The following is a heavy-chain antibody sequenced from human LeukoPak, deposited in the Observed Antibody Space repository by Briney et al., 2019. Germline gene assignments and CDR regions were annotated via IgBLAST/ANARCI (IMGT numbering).Heavy chain of an antibody. CDR2: ISWNSGSI. J-gene: IGHJ4*02. V-gene: IGHV3-9*03. CDR3: GVGISMIVVTTNFDY. Sequence: GGSLRLSCAASGFTFDDYAMHWVRQAPGKGLEWVSGISWNSGSIVYADSVKGRFTISRDNAKNSLYLQMNSLRAEDMAVYYCGVGISMIVVTTNFDYWGQGTLVTVSS. D-gene: IGHD3-22*01. CDR1: GFTFDDYA.